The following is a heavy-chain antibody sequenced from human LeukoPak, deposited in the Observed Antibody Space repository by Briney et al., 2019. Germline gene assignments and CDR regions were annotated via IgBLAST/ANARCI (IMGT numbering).Heavy chain of an antibody. J-gene: IGHJ4*02. D-gene: IGHD3-9*01. CDR2: IIPIFGTA. CDR3: ASRQLRYFEGYFDY. V-gene: IGHV1-69*13. Sequence: SVKVSCKASGGAFSSYAISWVRQAPGQGLEWMGGIIPIFGTANYAQKFQGRVTITADESTSTAYMELSSLRSEDTAVYYRASRQLRYFEGYFDYWGQGTLVTVSS. CDR1: GGAFSSYA.